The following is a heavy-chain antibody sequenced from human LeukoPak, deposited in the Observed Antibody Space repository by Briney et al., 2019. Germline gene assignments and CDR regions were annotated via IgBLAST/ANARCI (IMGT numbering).Heavy chain of an antibody. J-gene: IGHJ4*02. CDR2: IRYDGSKK. CDR3: AKAPVTTCSGAYCYPFDY. V-gene: IGHV3-30*02. D-gene: IGHD2-15*01. CDR1: GFTFSSYG. Sequence: GGSLRLSCAASGFTFSSYGMHWVRQAPGKGLEWVAFIRYDGSKKYYADSVKGRFTISRDNSKNTLYLQMNSLRAEDTAVYYCAKAPVTTCSGAYCYPFDYWGQGTLVTVSS.